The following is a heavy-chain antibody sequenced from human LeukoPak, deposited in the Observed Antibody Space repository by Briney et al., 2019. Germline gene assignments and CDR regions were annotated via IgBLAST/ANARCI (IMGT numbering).Heavy chain of an antibody. J-gene: IGHJ4*02. V-gene: IGHV4-59*01. D-gene: IGHD2-8*02. CDR1: GASIRGYY. Sequence: SETLSLTCTVSGASIRGYYYNWIRQPPGKGLEWIGYIYIYNSGGTKYNPSLKSRVTISVDRSKNQFSLKLNSVTAADTAVYYCVRKREDTDVAFDYWGQGTLVTVSS. CDR2: IYIYNSGGT. CDR3: VRKREDTDVAFDY.